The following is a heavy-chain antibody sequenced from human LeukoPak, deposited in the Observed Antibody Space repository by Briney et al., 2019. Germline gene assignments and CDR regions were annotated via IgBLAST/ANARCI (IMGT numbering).Heavy chain of an antibody. J-gene: IGHJ4*02. CDR2: ISGSGRTI. Sequence: GGSPRLSCAASGFTFSSYEMNWVRQAPGKGLEWISYISGSGRTIYYADSVKGRFTISRDNAKNSLDLQMNSLRAEDTAVYYCASSSGYYYKAFDYWGQGTLVTVSS. CDR3: ASSSGYYYKAFDY. V-gene: IGHV3-48*03. CDR1: GFTFSSYE. D-gene: IGHD3-22*01.